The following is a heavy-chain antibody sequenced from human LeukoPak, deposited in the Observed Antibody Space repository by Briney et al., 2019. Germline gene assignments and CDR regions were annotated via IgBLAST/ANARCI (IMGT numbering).Heavy chain of an antibody. J-gene: IGHJ4*02. CDR2: IYYSGST. Sequence: PSETLSLTCTVSGGSISSYYWSWIRQPPGKGLEGIGYIYYSGSTNYNPSLKSRVTISVDTSKNQFSLKLSSVTAADTAVYYCAREEYGDYVGYWGQGTLVTVAS. V-gene: IGHV4-59*01. D-gene: IGHD4-17*01. CDR3: AREEYGDYVGY. CDR1: GGSISSYY.